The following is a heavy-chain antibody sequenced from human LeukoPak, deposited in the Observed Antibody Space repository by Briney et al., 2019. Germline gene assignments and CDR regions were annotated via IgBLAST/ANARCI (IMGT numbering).Heavy chain of an antibody. CDR3: ARLQRLGLIPYYFDY. D-gene: IGHD2-21*01. Sequence: ASVKVSCKASGYSLPAKFMHWVRQAPGQGLEWMGWISAYNGNTNYAQKLQGRVTMTTDTSTSTAYMELRSLRSDDTAVYYCARLQRLGLIPYYFDYWGQGTLVTVSS. CDR2: ISAYNGNT. V-gene: IGHV1-18*01. CDR1: GYSLPAKF. J-gene: IGHJ4*02.